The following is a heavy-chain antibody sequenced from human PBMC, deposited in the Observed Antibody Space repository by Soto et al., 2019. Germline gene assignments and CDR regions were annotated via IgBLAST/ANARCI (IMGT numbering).Heavy chain of an antibody. Sequence: SVKVSCTASALTFTAHYIHLVRLSRGQGPEWLGWINPNSGGTSYSQKFRARITLTRDTSISTAYMEMISLTSDDTAVFYCARANSIRPYYYNMDVWGKGTAVTVSS. CDR3: ARANSIRPYYYNMDV. CDR2: INPNSGGT. D-gene: IGHD2-21*01. V-gene: IGHV1-2*02. CDR1: ALTFTAHY. J-gene: IGHJ6*04.